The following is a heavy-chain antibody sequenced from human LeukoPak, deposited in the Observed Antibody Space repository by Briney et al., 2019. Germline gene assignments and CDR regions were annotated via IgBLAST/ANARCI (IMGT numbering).Heavy chain of an antibody. CDR3: TSPVGIVATIGY. J-gene: IGHJ4*02. V-gene: IGHV3-73*01. D-gene: IGHD5-12*01. CDR2: TRSKVNSYAT. Sequence: GGSLRLSCAASGFTFSGFAMHWVRQASGKGLEWVGRTRSKVNSYATAYAASVKGRFTISRDDSKNTAYLQMNSLKTEDTAVYYCTSPVGIVATIGYWGQGTLVTVSS. CDR1: GFTFSGFA.